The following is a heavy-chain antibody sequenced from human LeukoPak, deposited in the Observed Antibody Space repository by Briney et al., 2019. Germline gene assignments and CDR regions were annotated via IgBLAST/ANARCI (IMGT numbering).Heavy chain of an antibody. V-gene: IGHV3-23*01. CDR2: ISGSGGST. CDR1: GFTFSSYA. CDR3: AKVVRGDYGDYEDYFDY. J-gene: IGHJ4*02. Sequence: GGSLRLSCAASGFTFSSYAMSWVRQAPGKGLEWVSAISGSGGSTYYADSVKGRFTISRDNSKNTLYLQMNSLRAEGTAVYYCAKVVRGDYGDYEDYFDYWGRGTLVTVSS. D-gene: IGHD4-17*01.